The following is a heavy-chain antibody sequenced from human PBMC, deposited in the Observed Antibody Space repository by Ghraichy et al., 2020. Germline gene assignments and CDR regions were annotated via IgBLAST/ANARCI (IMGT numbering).Heavy chain of an antibody. J-gene: IGHJ5*02. V-gene: IGHV4-59*08. D-gene: IGHD3-10*01. CDR2: IYYSGST. Sequence: SETLSLTCTVSGGSISSYYWSWIRQPPGKGLEWIGYIYYSGSTNYNPSLKSRVTISVDTSKNQFSLKLSSVTAADTAVYYCARTRKFDNWFDPWGQGTLVTVSS. CDR1: GGSISSYY. CDR3: ARTRKFDNWFDP.